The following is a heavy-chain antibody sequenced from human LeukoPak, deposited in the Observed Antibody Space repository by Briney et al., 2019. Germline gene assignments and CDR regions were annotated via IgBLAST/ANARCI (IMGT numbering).Heavy chain of an antibody. CDR1: RFSFSSYS. CDR3: ARGAGGYDWNDAFDI. V-gene: IGHV3-21*01. Sequence: GGSLRLSCAASRFSFSSYSMNWVRQAPGKGLEWVSSITSSSSFIYYADSVKGRFTISRDNARNSLYLQMNSLRAEDTAVYYCARGAGGYDWNDAFDIWGQGTMVTVSS. CDR2: ITSSSSFI. J-gene: IGHJ3*02. D-gene: IGHD5-12*01.